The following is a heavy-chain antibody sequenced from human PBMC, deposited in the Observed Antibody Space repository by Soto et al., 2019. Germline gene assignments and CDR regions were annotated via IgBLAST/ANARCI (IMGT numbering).Heavy chain of an antibody. V-gene: IGHV3-30*18. Sequence: PGGSLRLSCAASGFTFSSYGMHWVRQAPGKGLEWVAVISYDGSNKYYADSVKGRFTISGDNSKNTLYLQMNSLRAEDTAVYYCAKDVCGVASCYYFDYWGQGTLVTVYS. CDR1: GFTFSSYG. CDR3: AKDVCGVASCYYFDY. D-gene: IGHD2-15*01. CDR2: ISYDGSNK. J-gene: IGHJ4*02.